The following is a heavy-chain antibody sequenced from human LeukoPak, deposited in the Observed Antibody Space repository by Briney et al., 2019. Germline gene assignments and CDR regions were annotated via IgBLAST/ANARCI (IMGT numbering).Heavy chain of an antibody. J-gene: IGHJ4*02. D-gene: IGHD5-12*01. CDR2: INHSGST. CDR3: ARGVQRDDIVATIRGLEFDY. CDR1: GGSFSGYY. V-gene: IGHV4-34*01. Sequence: PSETLSLTCAVYGGSFSGYYWSWIRQPPGKGLEWIGEINHSGSTNYNPSLKSRVTISVDTSKNQFSLKLSSVTAADTAVYYCARGVQRDDIVATIRGLEFDYWGQGTLVTVSS.